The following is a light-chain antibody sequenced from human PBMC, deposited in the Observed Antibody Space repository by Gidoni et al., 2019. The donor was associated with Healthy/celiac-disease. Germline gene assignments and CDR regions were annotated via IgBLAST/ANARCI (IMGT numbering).Light chain of an antibody. Sequence: EIVMTQSPATLSVSPGERATLSCRASQSVSSNLAWYQQKPGQAPRLLIYGASTRATGIPARFSGSGSGTEFTLTISSLQSEDFAVYYCQQYNNFPITFXQXTRLELK. CDR2: GAS. J-gene: IGKJ5*01. CDR1: QSVSSN. V-gene: IGKV3-15*01. CDR3: QQYNNFPIT.